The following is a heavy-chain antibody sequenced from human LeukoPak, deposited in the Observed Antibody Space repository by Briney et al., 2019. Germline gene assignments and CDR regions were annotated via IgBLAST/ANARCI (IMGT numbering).Heavy chain of an antibody. J-gene: IGHJ5*02. Sequence: PGGSLRLSCVVSGFTFSTYAMSWVRQPPGKGLEWIGEINHSGSTNYNPSLKSRVTISVDTSKNQFSLKLSSVTAADTAVYYCARAVGYSSSSGGLDPWGQGTLVTVSS. D-gene: IGHD6-6*01. CDR2: INHSGST. CDR3: ARAVGYSSSSGGLDP. V-gene: IGHV4-34*01. CDR1: GFTFSTYA.